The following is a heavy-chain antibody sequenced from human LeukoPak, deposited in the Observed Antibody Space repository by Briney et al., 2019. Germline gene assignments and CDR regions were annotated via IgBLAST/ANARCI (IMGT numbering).Heavy chain of an antibody. Sequence: PGGSLRLSCAPSGSTFEDYAMNWVRQAQGRGREWLGLLQSKAYGGTTNLAASVKGRFSISRDESKPIAYLQMNSLKIEDTGVYYCTREVERGGSYWGGDSWGQGTLVTVSS. D-gene: IGHD1-26*01. J-gene: IGHJ4*02. CDR2: LQSKAYGGTT. CDR3: TREVERGGSYWGGDS. V-gene: IGHV3-49*04. CDR1: GSTFEDYA.